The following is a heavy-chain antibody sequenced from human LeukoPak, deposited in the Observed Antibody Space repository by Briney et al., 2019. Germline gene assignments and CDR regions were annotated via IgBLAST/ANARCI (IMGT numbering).Heavy chain of an antibody. J-gene: IGHJ5*02. CDR2: IKQDGSEK. V-gene: IGHV3-7*01. CDR3: ARSTRWELLFGEAGGWFDP. Sequence: GGSLRLSCAASGFTFSSYWMSWVRQAPGKGLEWVANIKQDGSEKYYVDSVKGRFTISRDNAKNSLYLQMNSLRAEDTAEYYCARSTRWELLFGEAGGWFDPWGQGTLVTVSS. CDR1: GFTFSSYW. D-gene: IGHD1-26*01.